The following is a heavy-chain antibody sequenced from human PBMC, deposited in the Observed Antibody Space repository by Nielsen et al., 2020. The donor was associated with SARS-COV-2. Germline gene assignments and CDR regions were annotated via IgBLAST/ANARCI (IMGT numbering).Heavy chain of an antibody. Sequence: SETLSLTCTVSGGSIRSADYYWSWIRQPPGKGLEWIGYIDYFGSTSYKPSLKSRVSISVDTSKNQFSLRLNSVTAADTALYYCARLKLTGYWYFDLWGRGTLVTVSS. CDR3: ARLKLTGYWYFDL. V-gene: IGHV4-30-4*01. CDR1: GGSIRSADYY. D-gene: IGHD7-27*01. CDR2: IDYFGST. J-gene: IGHJ2*01.